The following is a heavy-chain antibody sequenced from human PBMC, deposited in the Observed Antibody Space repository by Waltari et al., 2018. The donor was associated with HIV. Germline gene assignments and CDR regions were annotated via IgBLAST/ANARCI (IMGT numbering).Heavy chain of an antibody. D-gene: IGHD6-19*01. J-gene: IGHJ4*02. CDR3: TKAVAGFYYFDY. CDR2: IRSKTYGGTT. CDR1: GFSFGDYS. Sequence: EVQLVESGGGLVQPGRYLRLSCAASGFSFGDYSMSWVRKAPGKGLEWVGFIRSKTYGGTTEYAASVKGRFTISRDDSKSIAYLQMNSLKTEDTAVYYCTKAVAGFYYFDYWGQGTQVTVSS. V-gene: IGHV3-49*04.